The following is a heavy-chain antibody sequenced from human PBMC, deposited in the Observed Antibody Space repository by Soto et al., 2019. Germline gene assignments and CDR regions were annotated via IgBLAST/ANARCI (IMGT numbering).Heavy chain of an antibody. CDR1: GGSFIGYS. J-gene: IGHJ4*02. Sequence: SETLSLTCAVYGGSFIGYSWSWVRQPPGKGLEWIGEIYHSGSTNYNPSLKSRVTISVDKSKNQFSLKLSSVTAADTAVYYCARAAGLGNQLSLHYFDYWGQGTLVTVSS. V-gene: IGHV4-34*01. CDR2: IYHSGST. D-gene: IGHD2-15*01. CDR3: ARAAGLGNQLSLHYFDY.